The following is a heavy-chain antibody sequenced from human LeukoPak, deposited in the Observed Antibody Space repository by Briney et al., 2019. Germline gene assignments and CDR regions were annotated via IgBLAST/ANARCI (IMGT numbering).Heavy chain of an antibody. CDR2: ISSSSSYI. Sequence: GGSLRLSCAASGFTFSSYSMNWVRQAPGKGLEWVSSISSSSSYIYYADSVKGRFTISRDNAKNSLYLQMNSLRAEDTAVYYCARIDMIFQQNDAFDIWGQGTMVTVSS. CDR3: ARIDMIFQQNDAFDI. CDR1: GFTFSSYS. D-gene: IGHD3-22*01. V-gene: IGHV3-21*01. J-gene: IGHJ3*02.